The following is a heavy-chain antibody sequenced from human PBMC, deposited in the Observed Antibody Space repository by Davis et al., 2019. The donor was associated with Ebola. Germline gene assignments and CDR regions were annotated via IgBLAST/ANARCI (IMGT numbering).Heavy chain of an antibody. D-gene: IGHD1-26*01. CDR3: STSRYLVGDQYGVDV. CDR2: IRSKTDGETT. Sequence: GESLKISCAASGLAFTKAWMNWVRQAPGKGLEWVGRIRSKTDGETTDHAAPVKGRFVILRDDSKNTLFLQMNSLKTEDTGVYYCSTSRYLVGDQYGVDVWGQGTTVTVSS. V-gene: IGHV3-15*07. J-gene: IGHJ6*02. CDR1: GLAFTKAW.